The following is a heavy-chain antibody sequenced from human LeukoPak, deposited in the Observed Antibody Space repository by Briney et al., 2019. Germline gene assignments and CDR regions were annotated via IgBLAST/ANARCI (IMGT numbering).Heavy chain of an antibody. D-gene: IGHD3-3*01. J-gene: IGHJ3*02. CDR2: FYPEDGET. CDR1: GYTLTELS. CDR3: ATGIEWFPDAFDI. V-gene: IGHV1-24*01. Sequence: ASVKVSFKVSGYTLTELSMHWVRQAPGKGLEWMGGFYPEDGETIYAQKFHGRLTITDDTYADTAYMELSNLTSEDTAVYYCATGIEWFPDAFDIWGQGTMVTVS.